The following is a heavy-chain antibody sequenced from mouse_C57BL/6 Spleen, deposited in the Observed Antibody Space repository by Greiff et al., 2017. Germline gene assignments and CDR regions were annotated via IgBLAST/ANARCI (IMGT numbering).Heavy chain of an antibody. V-gene: IGHV1-85*01. Sequence: QVQLQQSGPELVKPGASVKLSCKASGYTFTSYDINWVKQRPGQGLEWIGWIYPRDGSTKYNEKFKGTATLTVDTSSSTAYMELHSLTSEDSAVYFCERTPYNYGRPYWAMDYWGQGTSVTVSS. CDR2: IYPRDGST. D-gene: IGHD1-1*01. J-gene: IGHJ4*01. CDR3: ERTPYNYGRPYWAMDY. CDR1: GYTFTSYD.